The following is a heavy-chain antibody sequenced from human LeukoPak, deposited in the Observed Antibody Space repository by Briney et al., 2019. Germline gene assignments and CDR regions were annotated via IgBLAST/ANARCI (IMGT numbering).Heavy chain of an antibody. V-gene: IGHV3-23*01. D-gene: IGHD3-10*01. J-gene: IGHJ4*02. Sequence: GGSLRLSCAASGFTFSKYAMSWVRQAPGKGLEWVSAISGSGGSSNYADSVKGRFTISRDNSKNTLNLQMNSLRAEDTAVYYCAKHLWRDLLWFGEGYYFGCWGQGTLVTVSS. CDR1: GFTFSKYA. CDR3: AKHLWRDLLWFGEGYYFGC. CDR2: ISGSGGSS.